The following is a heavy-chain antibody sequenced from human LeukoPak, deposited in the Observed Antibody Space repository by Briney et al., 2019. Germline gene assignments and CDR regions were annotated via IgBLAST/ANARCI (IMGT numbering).Heavy chain of an antibody. D-gene: IGHD4-17*01. CDR2: ISYIGRT. V-gene: IGHV4-59*11. J-gene: IGHJ3*02. Sequence: SEALSLTCAVSDDSFSSHYWTWIRQPPGKGLERIGYISYIGRTNYNPSLKSRVTISIDTSKNQFSLKLTSVTAADTAVYYCARDLVTVIKGFDIWGQGTMVSVSS. CDR3: ARDLVTVIKGFDI. CDR1: DDSFSSHY.